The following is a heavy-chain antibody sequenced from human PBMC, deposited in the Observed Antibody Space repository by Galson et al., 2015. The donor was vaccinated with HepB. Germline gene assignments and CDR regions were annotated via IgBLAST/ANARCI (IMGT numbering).Heavy chain of an antibody. V-gene: IGHV3-66*01. J-gene: IGHJ4*02. CDR1: GSTVRSHH. CDR2: INSGGST. Sequence: SLRLSCAASGSTVRSHHISWVRQAPGKGLEWVSLINSGGSTFYADSVKDRFTISRDSSRNTVYLQMNSLRAEDTAVYYCARGVSGIFDHWGQGTLVTVSS. CDR3: ARGVSGIFDH. D-gene: IGHD1-1*01.